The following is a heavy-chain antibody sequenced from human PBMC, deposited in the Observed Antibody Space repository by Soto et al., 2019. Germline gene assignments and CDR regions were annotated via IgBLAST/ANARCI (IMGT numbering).Heavy chain of an antibody. J-gene: IGHJ4*02. Sequence: PSETLSLTCTVSGVSGGSISSGDYHWSWIRQPPGKGLEWIGYIHNSGSTYYNPSLKSRITISVDTSRNQFSLKLTSVTAADTAMYYCARVRGPYGDFADVDKWGQGTLVTVSS. CDR2: IHNSGST. V-gene: IGHV4-30-4*01. D-gene: IGHD4-17*01. CDR1: GGSISSGDYH. CDR3: ARVRGPYGDFADVDK.